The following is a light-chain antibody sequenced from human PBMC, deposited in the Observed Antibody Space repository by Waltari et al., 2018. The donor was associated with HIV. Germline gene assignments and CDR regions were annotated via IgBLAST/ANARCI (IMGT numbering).Light chain of an antibody. CDR2: VTS. Sequence: QVVVTQEPSLTVSPGGTVTLTCGSSTGVVTSGHYPYWFQQKPAQAPRNLVFVTSHKPPGTPARFSGSLLGGKAALTLSGAQPEDEAEYHCLLSYGSALGVFGGGTKLTVL. V-gene: IGLV7-46*01. CDR1: TGVVTSGHY. J-gene: IGLJ2*01. CDR3: LLSYGSALGV.